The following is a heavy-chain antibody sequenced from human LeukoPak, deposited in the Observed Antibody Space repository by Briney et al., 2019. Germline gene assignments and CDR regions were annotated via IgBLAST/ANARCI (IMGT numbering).Heavy chain of an antibody. Sequence: NPSETLSLTCTVSGGSISSGGYYWSWIRQHPGKGLEWIGYIYYSGSTYYNPSLKSRVTISVDTSKNQFPLKLSSVTAADTAVYYCARGGTVRNGMDVWGQGTTVTVSS. CDR1: GGSISSGGYY. J-gene: IGHJ6*02. V-gene: IGHV4-31*03. CDR3: ARGGTVRNGMDV. CDR2: IYYSGST. D-gene: IGHD1-26*01.